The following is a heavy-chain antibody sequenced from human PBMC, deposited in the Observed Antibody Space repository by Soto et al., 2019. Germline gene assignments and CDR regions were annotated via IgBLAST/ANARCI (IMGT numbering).Heavy chain of an antibody. D-gene: IGHD5-18*01. CDR3: ARDRGYSCFDY. CDR1: GFTFSSSW. CDR2: IKEDGSEK. J-gene: IGHJ4*02. V-gene: IGHV3-7*01. Sequence: VGSLRLSCAASGFTFSSSWMNWVRQAPGKGLEWVAGIKEDGSEKYYVDFVKGRFTISRDNAENSLYLQMNGLRAEDTAVYYCARDRGYSCFDYWGLGTLVTV.